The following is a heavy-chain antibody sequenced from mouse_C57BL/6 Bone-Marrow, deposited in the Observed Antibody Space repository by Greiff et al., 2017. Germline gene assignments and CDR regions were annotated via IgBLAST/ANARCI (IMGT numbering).Heavy chain of an antibody. Sequence: QVQLQQPGAELVRPGSSVKLSCKASGYTFTSYWMHWVKQRPIQGLEWIGNIDPSDSETHYNQKFKDKATLTVDKSSITAYMQLSSLTSEDSAVYYCARGVYYYGSYAMDYWGQGTSVTVSS. J-gene: IGHJ4*01. D-gene: IGHD1-1*01. CDR1: GYTFTSYW. V-gene: IGHV1-52*01. CDR3: ARGVYYYGSYAMDY. CDR2: IDPSDSET.